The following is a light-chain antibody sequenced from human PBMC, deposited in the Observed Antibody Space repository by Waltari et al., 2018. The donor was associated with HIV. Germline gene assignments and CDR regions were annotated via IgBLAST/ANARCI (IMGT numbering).Light chain of an antibody. V-gene: IGLV3-1*01. CDR2: QDS. Sequence: SYELTQPPSVSVSPGQTASIPCYGDQSGDKYACWSPQKPGHSPVLVIYQDSKRPSGIHERFAGSNSGNTATLTISGTQAMDEADYYCQAWDSSTNVVFGGGTKLTV. CDR3: QAWDSSTNVV. J-gene: IGLJ2*01. CDR1: QSGDKY.